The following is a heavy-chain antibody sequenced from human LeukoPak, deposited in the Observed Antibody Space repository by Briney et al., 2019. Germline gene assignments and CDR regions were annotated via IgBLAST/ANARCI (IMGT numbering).Heavy chain of an antibody. V-gene: IGHV4-38-2*01. CDR1: GYSISSGYY. J-gene: IGHJ3*02. CDR3: ARHLVTPDDAFDI. Sequence: PSETLSLTCAVSGYSISSGYYWGWIRQPPGKGLEWIGSIYHSGSTYYNPPLKSRVTISVDTSKNQFSLKLSSVTAADTAVYYCARHLVTPDDAFDIWGQGTMVTVSS. CDR2: IYHSGST. D-gene: IGHD3-9*01.